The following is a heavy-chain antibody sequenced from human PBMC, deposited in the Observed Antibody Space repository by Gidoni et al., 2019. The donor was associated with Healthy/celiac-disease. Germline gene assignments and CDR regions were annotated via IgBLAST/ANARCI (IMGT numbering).Heavy chain of an antibody. D-gene: IGHD3-10*01. J-gene: IGHJ4*02. CDR3: ARDGSYYGSGSWGYFDY. CDR2: INSDGSST. Sequence: EVQLVESGGGLVQPGGSLRLSCAASGFTFRSYWMHWVRQAPGKGLVWVSRINSDGSSTSYADSVKGRFTISRDNAKNTLYLQMNSLRAEDTAVYYCARDGSYYGSGSWGYFDYWGQGTLVTVSS. V-gene: IGHV3-74*01. CDR1: GFTFRSYW.